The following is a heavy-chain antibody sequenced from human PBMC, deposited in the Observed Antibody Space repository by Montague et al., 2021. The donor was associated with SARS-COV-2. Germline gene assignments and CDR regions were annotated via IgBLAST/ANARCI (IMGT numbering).Heavy chain of an antibody. CDR3: ARQVWPKVFHF. CDR2: VHNSWTT. CDR1: GGTIGRCDYY. J-gene: IGHJ4*02. V-gene: IGHV4-39*01. Sequence: SETLSLTCSVSGGTIGRCDYYWAWIRQAPGKGLDWIASVHNSWTTYSNTSLKSRVFISLDTSKNQFSLKLTSVTAAYTSVYFCARQVWPKVFHFWGQGILVSVSS.